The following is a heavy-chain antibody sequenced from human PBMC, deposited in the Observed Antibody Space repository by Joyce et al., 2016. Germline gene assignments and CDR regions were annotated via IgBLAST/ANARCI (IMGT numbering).Heavy chain of an antibody. Sequence: QVQLQESGPGLVKPSQTLSVTCPVSGGSISSGDYYWSWIRQPPGEGLEWIGYIHDSVNNNYIPSLKSRITISVDTSKNQFSLRLSPVTAADTAVYFCARENMRYYGSSGYYYYYYGMDVWGQGTTVTVSS. V-gene: IGHV4-30-4*01. CDR2: IHDSVNN. CDR3: ARENMRYYGSSGYYYYYYGMDV. D-gene: IGHD3-22*01. J-gene: IGHJ6*02. CDR1: GGSISSGDYY.